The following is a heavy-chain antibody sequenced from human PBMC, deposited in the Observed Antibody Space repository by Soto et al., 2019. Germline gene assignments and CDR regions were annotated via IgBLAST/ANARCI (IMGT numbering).Heavy chain of an antibody. CDR2: ISGSGGDT. Sequence: DVQLLESGGDLIQPGGSLRLSCAASGFTFSSYTMRWVRQAPGKGLEWVSTISGSGGDTYYADYVKGRLTIPRDNSKNTLDLQMNSLLAEDTAIYYCLKKMSTCPTGAFDFWGKGTMVT. V-gene: IGHV3-23*01. D-gene: IGHD3-16*01. CDR1: GFTFSSYT. CDR3: LKKMSTCPTGAFDF. J-gene: IGHJ3*01.